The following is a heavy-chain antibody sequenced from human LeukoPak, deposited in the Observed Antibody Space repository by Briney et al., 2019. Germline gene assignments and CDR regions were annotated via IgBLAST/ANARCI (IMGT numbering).Heavy chain of an antibody. CDR2: IKLDGSEK. Sequence: PGGSLRLSCVASGFTFGKYWMSWVRQAPGKGLEWVANIKLDGSEKNYVDSVKDRFTISRDNTKNSLYLQMNRLRAEDTAVFYCARDQYDTWSRRGNFDSWGQGTLVIVSS. J-gene: IGHJ4*02. V-gene: IGHV3-7*03. CDR3: ARDQYDTWSRRGNFDS. CDR1: GFTFGKYW. D-gene: IGHD3-3*01.